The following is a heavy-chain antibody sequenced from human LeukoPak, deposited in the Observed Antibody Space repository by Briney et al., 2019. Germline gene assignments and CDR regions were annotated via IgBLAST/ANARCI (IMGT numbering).Heavy chain of an antibody. Sequence: ASVKVSCKVSGYTLTELSMHWVRQAPGKGLEWMGGFDPEDGETIYAQKFQGRVTMTEDTSTDTAYMELSSLRSEDTAVYYCATGRPYDFWSGYYTDYWGQGTLVTVSS. CDR3: ATGRPYDFWSGYYTDY. D-gene: IGHD3-3*01. V-gene: IGHV1-24*01. CDR2: FDPEDGET. CDR1: GYTLTELS. J-gene: IGHJ4*02.